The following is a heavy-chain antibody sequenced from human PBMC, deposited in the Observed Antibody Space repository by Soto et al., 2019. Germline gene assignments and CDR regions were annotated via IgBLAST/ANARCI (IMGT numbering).Heavy chain of an antibody. V-gene: IGHV4-31*03. D-gene: IGHD6-13*01. J-gene: IGHJ5*02. CDR2: IYYSGST. CDR3: ARCIAALKLGIKFAP. CDR1: GGSISSGGYY. Sequence: PSETLSLTCTVSGGSISSGGYYWSWIRQHPGKGLEWIGYIYYSGSTYYNPSLKSRVTISVDTSKNQFSLKLSSVTAADTAVYYCARCIAALKLGIKFAPWGQGTLVTVSS.